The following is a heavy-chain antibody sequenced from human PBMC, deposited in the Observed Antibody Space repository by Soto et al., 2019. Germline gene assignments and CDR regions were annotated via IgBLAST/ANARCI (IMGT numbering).Heavy chain of an antibody. V-gene: IGHV3-30*04. CDR1: RFNFSDYS. D-gene: IGHD5-12*01. J-gene: IGHJ4*02. Sequence: QAQIVESGGGVVQPGRSLRLSCAVSRFNFSDYSMHWVRQRPGKGLEWVAVISFDGTLISYADSVRGRFTISRATSRNTLFLEMHTLTRDDAAVYFCVRDPLYNGYEASFDLWGQGTLVTVAS. CDR3: VRDPLYNGYEASFDL. CDR2: ISFDGTLI.